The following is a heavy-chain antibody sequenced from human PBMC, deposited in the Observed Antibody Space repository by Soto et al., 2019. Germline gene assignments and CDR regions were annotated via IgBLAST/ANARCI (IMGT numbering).Heavy chain of an antibody. CDR3: ARGLSVTVTTPSYYFDY. CDR2: IYYSGST. Sequence: SETLSLTCTVSGGSISRGDYYWSWIRQPPGKGLEWIGYIYYSGSTHYNPSLKSRVTMSVDTSKNQFSLKLSSVTAADTAVYYCARGLSVTVTTPSYYFDYWGQASLVTVS. V-gene: IGHV4-30-4*01. CDR1: GGSISRGDYY. J-gene: IGHJ4*02. D-gene: IGHD4-17*01.